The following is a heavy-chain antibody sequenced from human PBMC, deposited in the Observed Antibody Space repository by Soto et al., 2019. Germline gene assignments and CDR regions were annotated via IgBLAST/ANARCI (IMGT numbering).Heavy chain of an antibody. CDR3: ARAHYGDLNWFDP. V-gene: IGHV4-34*01. CDR2: INHSGST. Sequence: QVQLQQWGAGLLKPSETLSLTCAVYGGSFSGYYWSWIRQPPGKGLEWIGEINHSGSTNHNPSLKSRVTISVDTSKNQFSLKLSSVTAADTAVYYCARAHYGDLNWFDPWGQGTLVTVSS. CDR1: GGSFSGYY. D-gene: IGHD4-17*01. J-gene: IGHJ5*02.